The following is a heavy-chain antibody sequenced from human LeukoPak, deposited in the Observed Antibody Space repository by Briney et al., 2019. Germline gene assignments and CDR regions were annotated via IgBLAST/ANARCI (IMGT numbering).Heavy chain of an antibody. CDR3: ARVMGTTPRLDY. CDR2: IRYSGRT. J-gene: IGHJ4*02. CDR1: GGSISSNTYY. D-gene: IGHD1-7*01. Sequence: PSETLSLTCTVSGGSISSNTYYWSWIRQPPGRGLEWIGSIRYSGRTYYKPSLKSRVTISVDKSKNQFSPKLNSVTAADTAVYYCARVMGTTPRLDYWGQGTLVTVSS. V-gene: IGHV4-39*07.